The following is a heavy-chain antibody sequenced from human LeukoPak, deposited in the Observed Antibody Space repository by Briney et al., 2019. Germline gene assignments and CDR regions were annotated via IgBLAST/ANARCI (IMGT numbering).Heavy chain of an antibody. CDR2: IYTSGST. J-gene: IGHJ4*02. CDR3: ARSPYNWNYANYYFDY. V-gene: IGHV4-61*02. D-gene: IGHD1-7*01. Sequence: SETLSLTCTVSGGSISSGGYYWSWIRQPAGKGLEWIGRIYTSGSTNYNPSLKGRVTISVDTSKNQLSLKLSSVTAADTAVYYCARSPYNWNYANYYFDYWGQGTLVTVSS. CDR1: GGSISSGGYY.